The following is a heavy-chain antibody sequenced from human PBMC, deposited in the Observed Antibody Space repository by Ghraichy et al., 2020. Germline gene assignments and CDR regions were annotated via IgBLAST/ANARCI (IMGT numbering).Heavy chain of an antibody. CDR3: ARLGYSGYVNWYFDL. D-gene: IGHD5-12*01. Sequence: SETLSLTCTVSSGTISSGSFYWGWVRQPPGKGLEWIASIYYSGSTYYSPSLKSRVIISVDTSNNRFSLKLSPVTAADTAVYYCARLGYSGYVNWYFDLWGRGTLVTVSS. CDR2: IYYSGST. J-gene: IGHJ2*01. CDR1: SGTISSGSFY. V-gene: IGHV4-39*01.